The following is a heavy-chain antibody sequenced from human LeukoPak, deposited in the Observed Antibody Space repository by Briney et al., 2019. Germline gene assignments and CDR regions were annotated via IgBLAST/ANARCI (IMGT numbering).Heavy chain of an antibody. V-gene: IGHV3-30-3*01. CDR3: ARDHHDTDSLPDY. J-gene: IGHJ4*02. Sequence: GGSLRLSCAASGFTFSSYAMHWVRQAPGKGLEGVAVISYDGSNKYYADSVKGRFTISRDNSKNTLYLQMNSLRAEDTAVYYCARDHHDTDSLPDYWGQGTLVTVSS. CDR2: ISYDGSNK. D-gene: IGHD3-9*01. CDR1: GFTFSSYA.